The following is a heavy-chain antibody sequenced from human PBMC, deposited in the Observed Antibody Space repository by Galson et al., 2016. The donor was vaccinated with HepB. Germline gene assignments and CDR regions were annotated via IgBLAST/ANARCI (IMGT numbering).Heavy chain of an antibody. Sequence: SLRLSCAASGFTFSSYSMNWVRQAPGKGLEWVSSISSSSSYIYYADSVKGRFTISRDNAKNSLYLQMNSLRAEDTAVYYCARATHTITYYYDSSGYKADAFDIWGQGTMVTVSS. J-gene: IGHJ3*02. D-gene: IGHD3-22*01. CDR1: GFTFSSYS. V-gene: IGHV3-21*01. CDR3: ARATHTITYYYDSSGYKADAFDI. CDR2: ISSSSSYI.